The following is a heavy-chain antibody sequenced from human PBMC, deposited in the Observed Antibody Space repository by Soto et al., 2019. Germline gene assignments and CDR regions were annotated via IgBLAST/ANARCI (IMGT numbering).Heavy chain of an antibody. CDR2: ISGSCGST. D-gene: IGHD2-15*01. Sequence: PGGSLRLSCAASGFTFSSYAMSWVRQAPGKGLEWVSAISGSCGSTYYADSVKGRFTISRDNSKNTLYLQMNSLRAEDTAVYYCASPEPNIVVVVAATGFFDYYGMDVWGQGTTVTVSS. J-gene: IGHJ6*02. CDR1: GFTFSSYA. CDR3: ASPEPNIVVVVAATGFFDYYGMDV. V-gene: IGHV3-23*01.